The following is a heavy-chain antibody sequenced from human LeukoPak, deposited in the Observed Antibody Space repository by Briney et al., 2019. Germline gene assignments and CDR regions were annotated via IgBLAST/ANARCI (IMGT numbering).Heavy chain of an antibody. CDR1: GGSISSSSYY. J-gene: IGHJ4*02. CDR3: AREPNYVWGLDY. CDR2: IYYSGST. Sequence: PSETLSLTCTVSGGSISSSSYYWGWIRQPPGKGLEWIGSIYYSGSTNYNPSLKSRVTMSVDTSKNQFSLKLSSVTAADTAVYYCAREPNYVWGLDYWGQGTLVTVSS. V-gene: IGHV4-39*07. D-gene: IGHD3-16*01.